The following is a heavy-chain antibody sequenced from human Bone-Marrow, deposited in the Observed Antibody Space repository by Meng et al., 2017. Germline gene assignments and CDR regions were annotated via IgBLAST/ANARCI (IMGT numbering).Heavy chain of an antibody. D-gene: IGHD3-10*01. J-gene: IGHJ4*02. V-gene: IGHV1-18*01. CDR3: SRGTPGRRYADY. CDR1: HYPFHGCV. Sequence: QLLQLQSASGMQRPRPSLQLSCKPSHYPFHGCVVGWFRQAPGQGLEWMAWLGAHDGDTSHAPRFQGRVTVTADRPTATAYMELRNLRSDDTAVYYCSRGTPGRRYADYWGQGTLVTVSS. CDR2: LGAHDGDT.